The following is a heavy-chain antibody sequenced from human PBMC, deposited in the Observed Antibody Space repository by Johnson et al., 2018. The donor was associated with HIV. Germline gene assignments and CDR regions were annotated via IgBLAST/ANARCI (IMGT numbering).Heavy chain of an antibody. CDR3: ANALGI. CDR1: GFTFSSYG. Sequence: QVLLVESGGGVVQPGRSLRLSCAASGFTFSSYGMHWVRQAPGKGLEWVAIISYDGSNKHYADSVKGRFTISRDNSKNTLYLQMNSLRAEDTAVYYCANALGIWGQGTMVTVSS. CDR2: ISYDGSNK. V-gene: IGHV3-30*18. J-gene: IGHJ3*02.